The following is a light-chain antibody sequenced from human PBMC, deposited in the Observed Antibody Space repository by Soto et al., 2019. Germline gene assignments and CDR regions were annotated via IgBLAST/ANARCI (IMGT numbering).Light chain of an antibody. Sequence: EIQMTQSPSTLSASVGDRVTITCRASQSISNLLAWYQQKPGRGPDLLIFDASRLEGGVPSRFSGSGSGTEFTLTISRLQPDYFSTYYCQQYNASPPWTFGQGTKVEV. CDR1: QSISNL. CDR3: QQYNASPPWT. V-gene: IGKV1-5*01. CDR2: DAS. J-gene: IGKJ1*01.